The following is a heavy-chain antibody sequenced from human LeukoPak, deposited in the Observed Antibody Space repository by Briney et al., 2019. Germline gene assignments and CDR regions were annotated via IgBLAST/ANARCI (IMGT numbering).Heavy chain of an antibody. CDR3: ARGTWIQLWLKGVYFDL. Sequence: PSETLSLTCAVYGGSFSGYYWSWIRQPAGKGLEWIGRIYTSGSTNYNPSLKSRVTISVDTSKNQFSLKLSSVTAADTAVYYCARGTWIQLWLKGVYFDLWGRGTLVTVSS. D-gene: IGHD5-18*01. CDR1: GGSFSGYY. CDR2: IYTSGST. V-gene: IGHV4-59*10. J-gene: IGHJ2*01.